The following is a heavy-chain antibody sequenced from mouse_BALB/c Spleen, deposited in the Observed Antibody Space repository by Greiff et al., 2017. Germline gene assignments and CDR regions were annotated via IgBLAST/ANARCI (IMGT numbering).Heavy chain of an antibody. CDR1: GYSITSVYY. CDR2: ISYDGSN. D-gene: IGHD1-1*01. V-gene: IGHV3-6*02. Sequence: EVKLMESGPGLVKPSQSLSLTCSVTGYSITSVYYWNWIRQFPGNKLEWMGYISYDGSNNYNPSLKNRISITRDTSKNQFFLKLNSVTTEDTATYYCARGNYYGSSLWFAYWGQGTLVTVSA. CDR3: ARGNYYGSSLWFAY. J-gene: IGHJ3*01.